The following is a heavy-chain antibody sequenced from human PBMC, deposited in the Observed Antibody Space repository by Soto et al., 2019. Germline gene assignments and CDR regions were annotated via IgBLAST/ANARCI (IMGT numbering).Heavy chain of an antibody. Sequence: PSETLSLTCTVSGGSISSGGYYWSWIRQHPGKGLEWIGYIYDSGSTYYNPSLKSRVTISGDTSKNQFSLILSSVTAADTAVYYCARRYGDYFDYWGQGTLVTVS. CDR1: GGSISSGGYY. V-gene: IGHV4-31*03. CDR3: ARRYGDYFDY. D-gene: IGHD4-17*01. CDR2: IYDSGST. J-gene: IGHJ4*02.